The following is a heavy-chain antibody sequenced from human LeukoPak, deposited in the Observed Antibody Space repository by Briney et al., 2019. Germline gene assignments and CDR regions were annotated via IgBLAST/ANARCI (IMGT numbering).Heavy chain of an antibody. CDR1: GFTFSSYA. J-gene: IGHJ4*02. CDR2: ISGSGGST. CDR3: AKVLFRGMIVERPYFDY. V-gene: IGHV3-23*01. D-gene: IGHD3-22*01. Sequence: PGGSLRLSCAASGFTFSSYAMSWVRQAPGKGLEWVSAISGSGGSTYYADSVKGRFTISRDNSKNTLYLQMNSLRAEDTAVYYCAKVLFRGMIVERPYFDYWGQGTLVTVSS.